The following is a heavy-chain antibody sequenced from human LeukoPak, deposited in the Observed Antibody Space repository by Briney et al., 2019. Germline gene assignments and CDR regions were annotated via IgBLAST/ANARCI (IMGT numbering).Heavy chain of an antibody. Sequence: SETLSLTCDVYGGSFSGYYWIWIRQPPGKGLEWIGEISHSGSINYNPSLKSRVIISVDTSKNQFSLKLTSVTAADTAVYNCARDFTGWGQGTLVTVSS. CDR2: ISHSGSI. V-gene: IGHV4-34*01. J-gene: IGHJ4*02. CDR1: GGSFSGYY. CDR3: ARDFTG. D-gene: IGHD2/OR15-2a*01.